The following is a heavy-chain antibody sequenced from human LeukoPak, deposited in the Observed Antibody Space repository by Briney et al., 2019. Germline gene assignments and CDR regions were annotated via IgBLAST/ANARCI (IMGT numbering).Heavy chain of an antibody. D-gene: IGHD1-26*01. CDR3: ARGMSGSYYIYYYYMDV. V-gene: IGHV1-69*05. J-gene: IGHJ6*03. CDR1: GGTFSSYA. Sequence: ASVKVSCKASGGTFSSYAISWVRQAPGQGLEWTGGIIPIFGTANYAQKFQGRVTITTDESTSTAYMELSSLRSEDTAVYYCARGMSGSYYIYYYYMDVWGKGTTVTVSS. CDR2: IIPIFGTA.